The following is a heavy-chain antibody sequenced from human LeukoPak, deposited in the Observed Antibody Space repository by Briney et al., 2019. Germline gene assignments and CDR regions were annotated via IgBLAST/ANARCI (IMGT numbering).Heavy chain of an antibody. CDR1: AGTFSSYA. D-gene: IGHD5-12*01. CDR3: ARAYSGYDFFDY. Sequence: SVKVSCKAAAGTFSSYAISWVRQAPGQGLEWMGGIIPIFGTANYAQKFQGRVTITADESTSTAYMELSSLRSEDTAVYYCARAYSGYDFFDYWGQGILVTVSS. J-gene: IGHJ4*02. V-gene: IGHV1-69*13. CDR2: IIPIFGTA.